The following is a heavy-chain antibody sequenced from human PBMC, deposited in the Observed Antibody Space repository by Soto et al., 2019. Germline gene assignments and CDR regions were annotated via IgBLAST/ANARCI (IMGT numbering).Heavy chain of an antibody. J-gene: IGHJ6*02. CDR1: GFNFNYHG. Sequence: QVRLVESGGNVVQPGRSLRLSCATSGFNFNYHGMHWVRQAPGKGLEWVAHLWAGGNYAYYAYSVKGRFTISSDQSTNALYLQMNSPGGEDTAVYYCTRDAQQLAIYGMDVWGQGTTVTVSS. V-gene: IGHV3-33*01. CDR3: TRDAQQLAIYGMDV. D-gene: IGHD6-13*01. CDR2: LWAGGNYA.